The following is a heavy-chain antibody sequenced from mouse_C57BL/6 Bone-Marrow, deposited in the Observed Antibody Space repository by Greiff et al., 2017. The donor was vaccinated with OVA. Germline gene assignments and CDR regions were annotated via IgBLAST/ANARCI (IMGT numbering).Heavy chain of an antibody. CDR2: ISGGGGYT. V-gene: IGHV5-9*01. Sequence: EVQLVESGGGLVKPGGSLKLSCAASGFTFSSYTMSWVRQTPEKRLEWVATISGGGGYTYYPDSVKGRFTISRDNAKTTLVLQMSRRWAEDTALYYCARYGFPFDYWGQGTTLTVSS. J-gene: IGHJ2*01. CDR1: GFTFSSYT. CDR3: ARYGFPFDY. D-gene: IGHD2-2*01.